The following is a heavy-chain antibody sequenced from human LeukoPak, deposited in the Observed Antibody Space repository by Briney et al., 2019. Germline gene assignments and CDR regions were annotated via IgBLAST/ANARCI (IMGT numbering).Heavy chain of an antibody. Sequence: GGSLRLSCAASGLTFSRHWMTWVRQAPGKGLEWVSIIYSGGSTNYADSVKGRFTISRDNSKNTLYLQMNSLRPEDTAVYYCAVLGDLSGGADFWGQGSLVTVSS. CDR1: GLTFSRHW. D-gene: IGHD3-16*01. CDR3: AVLGDLSGGADF. V-gene: IGHV3-53*01. J-gene: IGHJ4*02. CDR2: IYSGGST.